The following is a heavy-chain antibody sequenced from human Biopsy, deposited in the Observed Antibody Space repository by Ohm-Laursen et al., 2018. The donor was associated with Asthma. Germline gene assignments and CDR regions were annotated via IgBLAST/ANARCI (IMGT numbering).Heavy chain of an antibody. CDR1: GGTFNTYA. V-gene: IGHV1-69*13. CDR2: INSVFGTT. D-gene: IGHD2-2*01. CDR3: ARKAGSCISRTCYSLDF. J-gene: IGHJ4*02. Sequence: GASVKVSCKSLGGTFNTYAIGWVRQASGQGLEWMGGINSVFGTTTYPQKFQDRVTITADDPTSTVYMELSSLRSEDTAVYYCARKAGSCISRTCYSLDFWGQGTLVTVSS.